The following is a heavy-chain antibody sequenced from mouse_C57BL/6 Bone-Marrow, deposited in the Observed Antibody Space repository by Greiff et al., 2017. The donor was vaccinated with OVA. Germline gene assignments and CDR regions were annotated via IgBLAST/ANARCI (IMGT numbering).Heavy chain of an antibody. V-gene: IGHV1-61*01. CDR2: IYPSDSYT. CDR1: GYTFTSYW. Sequence: QVQLQQPGAELVRPGSSVKLSCKASGYTFTSYWMDWVKQRPGQGLEWIGNIYPSDSYTNYNQKFKGKSTLTVDKSSSTAYMQLSSLTSEDSAVYYCAGYYAMDYWGQGTSVTVSS. CDR3: AGYYAMDY. J-gene: IGHJ4*01.